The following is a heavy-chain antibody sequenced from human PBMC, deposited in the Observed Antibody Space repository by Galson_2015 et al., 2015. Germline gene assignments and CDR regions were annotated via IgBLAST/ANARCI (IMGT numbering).Heavy chain of an antibody. CDR3: ASGFHL. V-gene: IGHV6-1*01. J-gene: IGHJ3*01. CDR2: TYYRSKWYS. CDR1: GDSVSSNTAT. Sequence: CAISGDSVSSNTATWNWIRQSPSRGLEWLGRTYYRSKWYSDYAVSVQSRITINPDTSKNQFSLHLRSVTPEDTAIYYCASGFHLWGQGTMVTVSS.